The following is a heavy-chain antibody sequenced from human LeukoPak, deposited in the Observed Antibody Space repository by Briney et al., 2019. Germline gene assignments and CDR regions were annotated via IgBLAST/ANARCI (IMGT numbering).Heavy chain of an antibody. CDR3: SRENGAFSPFGY. Sequence: SDTLTLLCGLSGRSINTTNWWSWVRQPPGHGLEWIGEVSLSRLTNYNPSLSSRAIMTVDTSNKHLSLKLTSVTAADAAVYYCSRENGAFSPFGYWGQGTLVTVSS. D-gene: IGHD2-8*01. CDR2: VSLSRLT. CDR1: GRSINTTNW. J-gene: IGHJ4*02. V-gene: IGHV4-4*02.